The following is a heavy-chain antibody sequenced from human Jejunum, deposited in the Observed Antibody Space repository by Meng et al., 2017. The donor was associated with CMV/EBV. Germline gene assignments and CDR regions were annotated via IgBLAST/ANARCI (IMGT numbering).Heavy chain of an antibody. CDR1: SVSLAW. CDR3: TTNADTSGYSGTFDS. Sequence: SVSLAWMSWVGQAPGRRLEWSGGSRTTYDGATTDCTATVKSRFTISSDDSKGTLYLQMNSLKTEDTALYCCTTNADTSGYSGTFDSWGQGTLVTVSS. CDR2: SRTTYDGATT. D-gene: IGHD3-22*01. J-gene: IGHJ4*02. V-gene: IGHV3-15*01.